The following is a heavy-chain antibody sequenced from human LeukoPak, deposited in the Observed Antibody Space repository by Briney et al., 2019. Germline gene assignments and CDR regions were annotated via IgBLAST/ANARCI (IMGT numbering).Heavy chain of an antibody. D-gene: IGHD3-10*01. CDR2: ISNNGGDT. Sequence: PGGSLRLSCSVSGFTFSSYVMHWVRQAPGKGLESVSGISNNGGDTYYADSVKGRFTTSRDNSENTLYLQMSSLRPEDTAVYYCMNPNHYGSGRWGQGTLVTVSS. CDR3: MNPNHYGSGR. CDR1: GFTFSSYV. V-gene: IGHV3-64D*06. J-gene: IGHJ4*02.